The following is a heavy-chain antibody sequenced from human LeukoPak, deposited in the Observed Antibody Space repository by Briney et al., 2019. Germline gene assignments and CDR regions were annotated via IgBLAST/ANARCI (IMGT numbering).Heavy chain of an antibody. D-gene: IGHD2-2*01. CDR2: MSGSGDST. Sequence: AGGSMRLSCAAAGFTYSSYAMSWVSQAQGKGMEWDSRMSGSGDSTYYADSVKGRFTISRDNSKNTLYLQMNSLRAEDTAAYYCAKAGKVVPAANLWFYPWGQGTLFTVSS. V-gene: IGHV3-23*01. CDR3: AKAGKVVPAANLWFYP. CDR1: GFTYSSYA. J-gene: IGHJ5*02.